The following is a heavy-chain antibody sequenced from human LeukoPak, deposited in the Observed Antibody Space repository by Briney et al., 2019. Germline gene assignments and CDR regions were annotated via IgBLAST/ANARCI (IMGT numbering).Heavy chain of an antibody. CDR3: ARVLSGSHKPEYYYYYYGMDV. D-gene: IGHD1-26*01. CDR1: GGSVSSGSYY. V-gene: IGHV4-61*01. J-gene: IGHJ6*02. Sequence: SETLSLTCTVSGGSVSSGSYYWSWIRQPPGKGLEWIGYIYYSGSTNYNPSLKSRVTISVDTSKNQFSLKLSSVTAADTAVYYCARVLSGSHKPEYYYYYYGMDVWGQGTTVTVSS. CDR2: IYYSGST.